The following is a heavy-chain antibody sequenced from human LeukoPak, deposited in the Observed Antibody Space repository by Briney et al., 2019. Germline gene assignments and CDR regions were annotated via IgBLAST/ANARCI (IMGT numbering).Heavy chain of an antibody. D-gene: IGHD1-26*01. CDR1: TVSITSNW. CDR3: AREIVGAPTPGAY. CDR2: VHKSGST. J-gene: IGHJ4*02. V-gene: IGHV4-4*02. Sequence: PSETLSLTCAVSTVSITSNWWSWVRQPPGKGLEWIGEVHKSGSTNYYPSLQSRVTISIDKSKNQIALELTSVTAADTAVYYCAREIVGAPTPGAYWGQGILVTVSS.